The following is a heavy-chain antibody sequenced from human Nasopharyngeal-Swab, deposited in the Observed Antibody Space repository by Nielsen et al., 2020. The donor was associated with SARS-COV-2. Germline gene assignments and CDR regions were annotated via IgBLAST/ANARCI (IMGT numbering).Heavy chain of an antibody. CDR1: GFTFSSYV. Sequence: GESLKISCAASGFTFSSYVMSWVRQAPGKGLEWVSAISGSGGSTYYADSVKGRFTISRDNSKNTLYLQMNSLRAEDTAVYYCAKEYSSSGYGMDVWGQGTTVTVSS. D-gene: IGHD6-6*01. CDR2: ISGSGGST. J-gene: IGHJ6*02. V-gene: IGHV3-23*01. CDR3: AKEYSSSGYGMDV.